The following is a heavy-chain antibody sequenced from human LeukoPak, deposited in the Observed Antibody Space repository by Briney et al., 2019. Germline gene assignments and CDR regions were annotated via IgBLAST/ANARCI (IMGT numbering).Heavy chain of an antibody. Sequence: PSETLSLTCAVYGGSFSGYYWSWIRQPPGKGLEWIGEINHSGSTNYNPSLKSRVTISVDTSKNQFSLKLSSVTAADTAVYYCARGGITTIPLARWGQGTLVTVSS. CDR3: ARGGITTIPLAR. V-gene: IGHV4-34*01. J-gene: IGHJ4*02. D-gene: IGHD3-22*01. CDR1: GGSFSGYY. CDR2: INHSGST.